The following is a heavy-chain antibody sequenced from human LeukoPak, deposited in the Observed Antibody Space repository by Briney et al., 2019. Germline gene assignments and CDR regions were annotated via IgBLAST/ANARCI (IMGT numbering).Heavy chain of an antibody. Sequence: IPSETLSLTCAVYGGSFSGYYWSWIRQPPGKGLEWIGEINHSGSTNYNPSLKSRVTISVDTSKNQFSLKLSSVTAADTAVYYCARGDVVVVAATVMATNWFDPWGQGTLVTVSS. CDR3: ARGDVVVVAATVMATNWFDP. J-gene: IGHJ5*02. CDR1: GGSFSGYY. D-gene: IGHD2-15*01. CDR2: INHSGST. V-gene: IGHV4-34*01.